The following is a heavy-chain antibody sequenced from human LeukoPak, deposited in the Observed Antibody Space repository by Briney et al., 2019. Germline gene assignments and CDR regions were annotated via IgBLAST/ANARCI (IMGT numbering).Heavy chain of an antibody. CDR3: AESGGSGSYDY. J-gene: IGHJ4*02. CDR1: GGTFSSYA. V-gene: IGHV1-69*04. D-gene: IGHD3-10*01. CDR2: IIPILSIT. Sequence: SVKVSCKASGGTFSSYAISWVRQAPGQGLEWMGRIIPILSITNYAQKFQGRVTITADKSTSTAYMELSSLRSGDTAVYYCAESGGSGSYDYWGQGTLVTVSS.